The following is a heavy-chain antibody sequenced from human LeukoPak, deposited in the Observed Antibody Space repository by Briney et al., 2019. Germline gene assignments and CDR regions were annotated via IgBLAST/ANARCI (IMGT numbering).Heavy chain of an antibody. CDR1: GFTFSSYA. CDR2: ISGSGGST. Sequence: PGGSLRLSCAASGFTFSSYAMSWVRQAPGKGLEWVSAISGSGGSTYYADSVKGRFTISGDNSKNTLYLQMNSLRAEDTAVYYCAKGGRPDMITFGGVIVIPPDYWGQGTLVTVSS. V-gene: IGHV3-23*01. D-gene: IGHD3-16*02. J-gene: IGHJ4*02. CDR3: AKGGRPDMITFGGVIVIPPDY.